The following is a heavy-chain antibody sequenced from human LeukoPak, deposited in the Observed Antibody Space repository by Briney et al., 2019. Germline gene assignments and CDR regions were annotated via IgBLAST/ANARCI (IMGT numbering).Heavy chain of an antibody. V-gene: IGHV3-30*02. Sequence: AGSLRLSCAASGFTFSSYGMHWVRQAPGKGLEWVAFIRYDGSNKYYAGSVKGRFTISRDNSKNTLYLQMNSLRAEDTAVYYCAKVDVVVPAAIRGPDYYYYYMDVWGKGTTVTVSS. CDR2: IRYDGSNK. D-gene: IGHD2-2*01. J-gene: IGHJ6*03. CDR1: GFTFSSYG. CDR3: AKVDVVVPAAIRGPDYYYYYMDV.